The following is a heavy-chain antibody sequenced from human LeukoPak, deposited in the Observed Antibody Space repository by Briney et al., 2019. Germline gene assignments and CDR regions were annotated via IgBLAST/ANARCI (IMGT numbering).Heavy chain of an antibody. V-gene: IGHV4-59*01. J-gene: IGHJ6*03. CDR2: IYYSGST. CDR1: GGSISSYY. CDR3: ARDLAYDSSGYYPSLPHYYMDV. Sequence: ASETLSLTCTVSGGSISSYYWSWIRQPPGKGLEWIGYIYYSGSTNYNPSLKSRVTISVDTSKNQFSLKLSSVIAADTAVYYCARDLAYDSSGYYPSLPHYYMDVWGKGTTVTVSS. D-gene: IGHD3-22*01.